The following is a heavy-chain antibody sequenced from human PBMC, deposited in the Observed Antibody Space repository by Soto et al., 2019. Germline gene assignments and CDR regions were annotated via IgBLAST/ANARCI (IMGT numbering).Heavy chain of an antibody. V-gene: IGHV3-30*18. D-gene: IGHD2-2*01. J-gene: IGHJ4*02. CDR3: AKQAHCSSTSCYPDDY. CDR1: GCTFISYG. Sequence: PGGSLRLSCAASGCTFISYGMHWVRQAPGKGLEWVAVISYDGSNKYYADSVKGRFTISRDNSKNTLYLQMNSLRAEDTAVYYCAKQAHCSSTSCYPDDYWGQGTLVTVSS. CDR2: ISYDGSNK.